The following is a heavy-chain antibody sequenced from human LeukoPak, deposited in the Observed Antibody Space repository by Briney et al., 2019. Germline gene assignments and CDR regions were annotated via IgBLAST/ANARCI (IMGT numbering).Heavy chain of an antibody. V-gene: IGHV3-30-3*01. CDR3: AKVIAAAYDAFDI. CDR2: ISYDGSNK. D-gene: IGHD6-13*01. J-gene: IGHJ3*02. Sequence: GGSLRLSCAASGLTFSSYAMHWVRQAPGKGLEWVAVISYDGSNKYYADSVKGRFTISRDNSKNTLYLQMNSLRAEDTAVYYCAKVIAAAYDAFDIWGQGTMVTVSS. CDR1: GLTFSSYA.